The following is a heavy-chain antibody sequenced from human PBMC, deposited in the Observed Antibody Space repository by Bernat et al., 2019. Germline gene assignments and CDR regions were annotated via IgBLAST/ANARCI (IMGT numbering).Heavy chain of an antibody. Sequence: EVQLVESGGGLVQPGGSLRLSCAASGFTFSSYWMSWVRQAPGKGLEWVANIKQDGSEKYYVDSVKGRFTISRDNAKNSLYLQMNSLRAEDTAVYYCARAEGEIVVVIIYWYFDLWGRGTLVTVSS. J-gene: IGHJ2*01. CDR2: IKQDGSEK. CDR3: ARAEGEIVVVIIYWYFDL. V-gene: IGHV3-7*03. CDR1: GFTFSSYW. D-gene: IGHD3-22*01.